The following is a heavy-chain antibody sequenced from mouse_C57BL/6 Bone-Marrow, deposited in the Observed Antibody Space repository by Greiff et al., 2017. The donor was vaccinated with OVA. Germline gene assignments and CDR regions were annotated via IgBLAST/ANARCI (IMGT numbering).Heavy chain of an antibody. CDR3: AIYGSSDWYFDV. CDR2: IDPSDSYT. Sequence: VQLQQPGAELVMPGASVKLSCKASGYTFTSYWMHWVKQRPGQGLEWIGEIDPSDSYTNYNQKFKGKSTLTVDKSSSTAYMQLSSLTSEDSAVYYCAIYGSSDWYFDVWGTGTTVTVSS. J-gene: IGHJ1*03. CDR1: GYTFTSYW. V-gene: IGHV1-69*01. D-gene: IGHD1-1*01.